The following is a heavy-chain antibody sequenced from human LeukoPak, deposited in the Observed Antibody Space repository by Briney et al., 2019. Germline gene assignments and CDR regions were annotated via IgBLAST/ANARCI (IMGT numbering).Heavy chain of an antibody. D-gene: IGHD5-24*01. CDR1: GFTFGDHA. V-gene: IGHV3-49*04. J-gene: IGHJ6*02. Sequence: PGGSLRLSCTASGFTFGDHAMSWVRQAPGKGLEWVGFIRSKAHGGTTEYAASVKGRFTISRDDSKSIAYLQMNSLKIEDTAVYYCTRGPTQWLYYGMDVWGQGTTVTVSS. CDR2: IRSKAHGGTT. CDR3: TRGPTQWLYYGMDV.